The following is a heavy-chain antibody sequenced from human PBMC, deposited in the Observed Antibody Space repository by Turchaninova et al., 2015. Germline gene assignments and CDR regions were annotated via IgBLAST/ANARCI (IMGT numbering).Heavy chain of an antibody. J-gene: IGHJ4*02. V-gene: IGHV4-38-2*01. Sequence: QVQLQESGPGLVKPSETLSLTCAVSGFSVSSGYYWGWVRQPPGKGLEWIGTFHHSGTTYYNPSLKSRVTTSVDTSRNQFSLNLNSVTAADTAVYYCARKITMVRGVGFDYWGQGSLVTVSS. CDR3: ARKITMVRGVGFDY. CDR1: GFSVSSGYY. D-gene: IGHD3-10*01. CDR2: FHHSGTT.